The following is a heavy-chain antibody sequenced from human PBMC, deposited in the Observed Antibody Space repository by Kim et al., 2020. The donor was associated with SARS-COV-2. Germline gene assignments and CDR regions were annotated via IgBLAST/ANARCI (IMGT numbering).Heavy chain of an antibody. CDR2: INHSGST. CDR3: ASSRN. Sequence: SETLSLTCAVYGGSFSGYYWSWIRQPPGKGLEWIGEINHSGSTNYNPSLKSRVTISVDTSKNQFSLKLRSVTAAVAAVYYCASSRNWGQGTLVTVSS. V-gene: IGHV4-34*01. J-gene: IGHJ4*02. CDR1: GGSFSGYY.